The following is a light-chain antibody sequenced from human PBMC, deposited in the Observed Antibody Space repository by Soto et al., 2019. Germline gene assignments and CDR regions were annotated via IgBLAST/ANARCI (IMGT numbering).Light chain of an antibody. V-gene: IGLV1-51*01. CDR2: DND. CDR3: AAWDDSLIGYV. CDR1: TSNIGTNY. Sequence: QSVLTQPPSVSAAPGQKVTISCSGTTSNIGTNYISWYQQLPGSAPKLLIYDNDKRPSGIPDRFSGSKSGTSASLAISGLQSEDEADYYCAAWDDSLIGYVFGTGTKLTVL. J-gene: IGLJ1*01.